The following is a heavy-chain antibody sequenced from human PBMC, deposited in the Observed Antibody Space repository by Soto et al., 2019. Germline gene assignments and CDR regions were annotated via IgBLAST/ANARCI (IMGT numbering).Heavy chain of an antibody. J-gene: IGHJ4*02. D-gene: IGHD6-19*01. Sequence: SETLSLTCSFSAASVSTGSFDWSWIRQPPGKGLEWIGFIYNNETFNYNPSLKSRVTLSVDTSKHQFSLKLSSVTAADTAVYYCARVPLRYSSSHNFDSWGQGAMVTVSS. CDR2: IYNNETF. CDR1: AASVSTGSFD. CDR3: ARVPLRYSSSHNFDS. V-gene: IGHV4-61*01.